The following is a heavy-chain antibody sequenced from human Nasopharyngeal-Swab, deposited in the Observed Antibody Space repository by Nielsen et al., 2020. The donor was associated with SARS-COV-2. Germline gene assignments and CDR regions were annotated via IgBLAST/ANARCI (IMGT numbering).Heavy chain of an antibody. CDR1: GFTFSSYS. V-gene: IGHV3-21*01. J-gene: IGHJ6*02. CDR3: ARDEQLAYGMDV. Sequence: ESLKISCAASGFTFSSYSMNWVRQAPGKGLEWVSSISSSSSYIYYADSVKGRFTISRGNAKNSLYLQMNSLRAEDTAVYYCARDEQLAYGMDVWGQGTTVTVSS. CDR2: ISSSSSYI. D-gene: IGHD6-6*01.